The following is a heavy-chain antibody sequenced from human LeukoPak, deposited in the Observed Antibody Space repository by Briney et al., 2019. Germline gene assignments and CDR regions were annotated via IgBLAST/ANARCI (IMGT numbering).Heavy chain of an antibody. CDR1: GFIFSSYA. J-gene: IGHJ4*02. Sequence: PGGSLRLSCAASGFIFSSYAMSWVRQAPGKGLEWVSTISGSGGSTYYADSVKGRFTISRDNSKNTVYLQMNSLRAEDTAVYYCARDTDGSLDYWGQGILVTVAS. V-gene: IGHV3-23*01. CDR2: ISGSGGST. CDR3: ARDTDGSLDY. D-gene: IGHD1-26*01.